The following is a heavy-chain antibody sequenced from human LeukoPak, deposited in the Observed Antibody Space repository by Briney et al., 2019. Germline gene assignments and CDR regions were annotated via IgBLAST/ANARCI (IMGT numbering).Heavy chain of an antibody. V-gene: IGHV3-7*01. Sequence: GGSLRLSCAASGFTFSSYWMSWVRQAPGKGLEWVANIKKDGSDKYYVDSVKGRFTISRDNAKTSLYLQMNSLRAEDTAVYYCARDLIEAVAAGGPFDYWGQGTLVTVSS. CDR3: ARDLIEAVAAGGPFDY. D-gene: IGHD6-19*01. CDR2: IKKDGSDK. CDR1: GFTFSSYW. J-gene: IGHJ4*02.